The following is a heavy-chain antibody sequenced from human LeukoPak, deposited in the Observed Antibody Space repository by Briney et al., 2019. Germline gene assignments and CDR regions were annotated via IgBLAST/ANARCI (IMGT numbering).Heavy chain of an antibody. CDR1: GVSITNYY. D-gene: IGHD6-13*01. CDR3: ARASIAAAGHDAFDI. Sequence: SETLSLTCTVSGVSITNYYWNWIRQPPGKGLEWIGYIYYSGSTNYNPSLKNRVTISVDTSRNQFSLKLSSVTAADTAVYYCARASIAAAGHDAFDIWGQGTMVTVSS. CDR2: IYYSGST. J-gene: IGHJ3*02. V-gene: IGHV4-59*01.